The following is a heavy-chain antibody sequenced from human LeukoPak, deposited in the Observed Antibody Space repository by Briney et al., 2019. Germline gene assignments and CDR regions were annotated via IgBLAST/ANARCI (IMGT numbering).Heavy chain of an antibody. J-gene: IGHJ5*02. CDR2: INHSGST. CDR1: GGSFSGYY. V-gene: IGHV4-34*01. Sequence: SETLSLTCAVYGGSFSGYYWSWIRQPPGKGLEWIGEINHSGSTNYNPSLKSRVIISVDTSKNQFSLKLSSVTAADTAVYYCARDGRPYRWFDPWGQGTLVTVSS. CDR3: ARDGRPYRWFDP. D-gene: IGHD1-1*01.